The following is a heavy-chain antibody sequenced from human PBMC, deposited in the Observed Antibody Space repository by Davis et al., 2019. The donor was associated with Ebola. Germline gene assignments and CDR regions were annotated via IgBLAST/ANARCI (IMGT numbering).Heavy chain of an antibody. CDR2: ISYDGSNK. D-gene: IGHD4-11*01. J-gene: IGHJ6*02. CDR1: GFTFSSYG. Sequence: GESLKISCAASGFTFSSYGMHWVRQAPGKGLEWVAVISYDGSNKYYADSVKGRFTISRDNSKNTLYLQMNSLRAEDTAVYYCAKDRYSNHYYYYGMDVWGQGTTVTVSS. V-gene: IGHV3-30*18. CDR3: AKDRYSNHYYYYGMDV.